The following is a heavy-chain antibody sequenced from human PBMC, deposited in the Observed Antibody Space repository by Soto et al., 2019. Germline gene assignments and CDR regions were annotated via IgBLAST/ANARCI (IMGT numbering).Heavy chain of an antibody. CDR2: IKTTTDGGTT. CDR1: GFTFSSAW. D-gene: IGHD3-22*01. Sequence: EVQLVESGGGLVQPGGSLRLSCAASGFTFSSAWMSWVRQAPGKGLEWVGRIKTTTDGGTTDYAAPVKGRFTISRDDSRNTLSLQMNSLKTEDTAVYYCTTADSSDYYDSAGFYYRWFDPWGQGTLVTVSS. CDR3: TTADSSDYYDSAGFYYRWFDP. J-gene: IGHJ5*02. V-gene: IGHV3-15*01.